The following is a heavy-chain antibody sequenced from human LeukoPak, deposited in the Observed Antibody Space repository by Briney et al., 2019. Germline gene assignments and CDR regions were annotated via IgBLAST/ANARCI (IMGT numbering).Heavy chain of an antibody. CDR3: AKDLDSTGYYSYRY. V-gene: IGHV3-23*01. CDR2: ISTSGRT. CDR1: GFTFSSYA. D-gene: IGHD3-22*01. J-gene: IGHJ4*02. Sequence: QTGGSLRLSCAASGFTFSSYAMNWVRQAPGKGLEWVSLISTSGRTHYASSVEGRFTISRDNSKNTLYLQMNSLRAEDTAVYHCAKDLDSTGYYSYRYWGQGTLVTVSS.